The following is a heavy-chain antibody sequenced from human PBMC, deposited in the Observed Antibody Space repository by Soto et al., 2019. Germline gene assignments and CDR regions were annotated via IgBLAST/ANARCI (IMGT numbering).Heavy chain of an antibody. CDR3: ARYHRVRFWYFDL. V-gene: IGHV4-59*01. J-gene: IGHJ2*01. CDR2: ISYSGNT. Sequence: QVQLQESGPGLVKPSETLSLTCTVSGGSISSDYWNWIRQSPGKGLEWIGYISYSGNTNYNPSLKSRVTISVDTSKNQFSLKLSSVTAADTAVYYCARYHRVRFWYFDLWGRGTLVTVSS. CDR1: GGSISSDY. D-gene: IGHD3-10*01.